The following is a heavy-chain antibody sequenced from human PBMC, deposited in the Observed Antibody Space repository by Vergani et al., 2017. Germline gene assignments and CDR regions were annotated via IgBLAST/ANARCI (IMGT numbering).Heavy chain of an antibody. V-gene: IGHV3-21*01. CDR2: ISSSSSYI. J-gene: IGHJ4*02. CDR1: GFTFSSYA. D-gene: IGHD5-12*01. CDR3: AILGGVATIPGFDY. Sequence: VQLVESGGGVVQPGRSLRLSCAASGFTFSSYAMHWVRQAPGKGLEWVSSISSSSSYIYYADSVKGRFTISRDNAKNSLYLQMNSLRAEDTAVYYCAILGGVATIPGFDYWGQGTLVTVSS.